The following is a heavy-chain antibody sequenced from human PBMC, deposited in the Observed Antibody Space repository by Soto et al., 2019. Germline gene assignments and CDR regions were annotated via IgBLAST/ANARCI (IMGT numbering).Heavy chain of an antibody. J-gene: IGHJ4*02. CDR3: ARIGFGELLRGSEYFDY. Sequence: QLQLQESGPGLVKPSETLSLTCTVSGGSISSSSYYWDWIRQPPGKGLEWIGSIYYSGSTYYNPSLKSRVTISVDTSKNQFSLKLSSVTAADTAVYYCARIGFGELLRGSEYFDYWGQGTLVTVSS. D-gene: IGHD3-10*01. CDR1: GGSISSSSYY. CDR2: IYYSGST. V-gene: IGHV4-39*01.